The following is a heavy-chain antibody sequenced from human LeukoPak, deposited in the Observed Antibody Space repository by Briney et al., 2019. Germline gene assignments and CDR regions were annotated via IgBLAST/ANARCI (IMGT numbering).Heavy chain of an antibody. CDR3: AKDVGKWESLHFFDY. Sequence: GGSLRLSCAASGFTFSSDAMSWVRQAPGKGLDWVSTISGSGGSTYYADSVKGRFTISRDDSRNTLYLQMNSLRGDDTAVYYCAKDVGKWESLHFFDYWGQGTLVTVSS. CDR1: GFTFSSDA. V-gene: IGHV3-23*01. D-gene: IGHD1-26*01. CDR2: ISGSGGST. J-gene: IGHJ4*02.